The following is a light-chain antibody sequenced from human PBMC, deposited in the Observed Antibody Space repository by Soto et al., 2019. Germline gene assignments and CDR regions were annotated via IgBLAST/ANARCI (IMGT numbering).Light chain of an antibody. CDR2: DAS. CDR1: QSIRTW. J-gene: IGKJ1*01. Sequence: DIQMTQSPSTLSASVGDRVTITCRASQSIRTWLAWYQQKPGKAPKLLIYDASSLKSGVPSRFIGGGSGTEFTLTISSLQPDDFTTYSCQQYTPNPWTFGQGTKVDIK. CDR3: QQYTPNPWT. V-gene: IGKV1-5*01.